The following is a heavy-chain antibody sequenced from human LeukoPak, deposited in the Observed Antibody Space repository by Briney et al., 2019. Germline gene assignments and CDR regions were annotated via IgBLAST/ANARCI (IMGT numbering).Heavy chain of an antibody. CDR2: IRSKTDGGTT. D-gene: IGHD2-15*01. Sequence: GGSLRLSCAASGFTFSNAWMSWVRQAPGKGLEWVGRIRSKTDGGTTDYAAPVKGRSTISRDDSKNTLYLQMNSLRAEDTAVYYCARDWVVVAATTVGYWGQGTLVTVSS. V-gene: IGHV3-15*01. CDR3: ARDWVVVAATTVGY. CDR1: GFTFSNAW. J-gene: IGHJ4*02.